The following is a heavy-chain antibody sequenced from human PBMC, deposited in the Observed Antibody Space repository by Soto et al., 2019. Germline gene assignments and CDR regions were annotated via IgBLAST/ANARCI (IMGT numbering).Heavy chain of an antibody. CDR2: IGTAGDT. Sequence: EVQLVESGGGLVQPGGSLRLSCAASGFTFSSYDMHWVRQATGKGLEWVSAIGTAGDTYYPGSVKGRFTISRENAKNSLYLQMNSLRAGDTAVYYCARDRGGEGIVAYWGQGTLVTVSS. CDR1: GFTFSSYD. D-gene: IGHD3-16*01. J-gene: IGHJ4*02. V-gene: IGHV3-13*01. CDR3: ARDRGGEGIVAY.